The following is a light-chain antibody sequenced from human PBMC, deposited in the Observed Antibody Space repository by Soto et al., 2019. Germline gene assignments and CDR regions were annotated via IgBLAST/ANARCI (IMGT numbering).Light chain of an antibody. CDR3: QQSYSIPPVT. V-gene: IGKV1-39*01. CDR2: ATS. Sequence: DIQMTQSPSSLSSSVGDIFTITCRSSQNIRSYLNWYQQKPGKAPKLLIYATSNLQSGVPSRFSGSGSGTDFTLTISSLQPEDFATYYCQQSYSIPPVTFGGGTKVDI. J-gene: IGKJ4*01. CDR1: QNIRSY.